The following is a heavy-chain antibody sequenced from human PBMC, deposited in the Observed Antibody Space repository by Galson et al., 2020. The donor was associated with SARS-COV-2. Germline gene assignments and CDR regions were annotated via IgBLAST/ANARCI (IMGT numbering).Heavy chain of an antibody. D-gene: IGHD5-12*01. V-gene: IGHV3-7*01. Sequence: GESLKISCGASGFRFRSNWMSWVRQAPGKGLQWVANIKQDGSDRYYVDSVRGRFTISSDYAKNSVYLQMNNLRADDTAVYYCARDEDGYNDVWGQGTLVTVSS. J-gene: IGHJ4*02. CDR2: IKQDGSDR. CDR1: GFRFRSNW. CDR3: ARDEDGYNDV.